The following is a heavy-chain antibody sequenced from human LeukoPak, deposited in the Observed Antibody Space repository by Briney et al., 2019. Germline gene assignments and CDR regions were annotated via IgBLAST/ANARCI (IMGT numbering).Heavy chain of an antibody. Sequence: SETLSLTCAVYGGSFSGYYWSWIRQPPGKGLEWIGEINHSGSTNYNPSLKSRVTISVDTSKNQFSLKLSSVTAADTAVYYCARGMPRGWGHCSGGSCPTPPYYFDYWGQGTLVTVSS. V-gene: IGHV4-34*01. J-gene: IGHJ4*02. CDR1: GGSFSGYY. D-gene: IGHD2-15*01. CDR2: INHSGST. CDR3: ARGMPRGWGHCSGGSCPTPPYYFDY.